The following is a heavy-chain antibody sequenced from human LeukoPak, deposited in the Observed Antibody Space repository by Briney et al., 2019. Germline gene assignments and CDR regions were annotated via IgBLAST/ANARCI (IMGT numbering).Heavy chain of an antibody. V-gene: IGHV1-18*01. D-gene: IGHD1-26*01. J-gene: IGHJ5*02. CDR3: ARDLGIVGAPDP. Sequence: ASVKVSCKASGYSFTLYGINWVRQAPGQGLEWMGWISAYNGNTNYAQKLQGRVTMTTDTSTSTAYMELRSLRSDDTAVYYCARDLGIVGAPDPWGQGTLVTVSS. CDR2: ISAYNGNT. CDR1: GYSFTLYG.